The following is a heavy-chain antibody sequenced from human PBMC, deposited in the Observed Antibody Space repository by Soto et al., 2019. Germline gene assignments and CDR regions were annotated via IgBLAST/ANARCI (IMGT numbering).Heavy chain of an antibody. V-gene: IGHV3-30*03. CDR3: ARSPYSVSYLAYFDY. CDR1: GFTFSIYG. Sequence: QVQLVESGGGVVQPGRSLSLSCAASGFTFSIYGMHWVRQAPGKGLEWVAVISYDGSNKYYADAVKGRFTISRDHSKNTLYLQVNSLRAEDTAVYYCARSPYSVSYLAYFDYWGQGTLVTVSS. J-gene: IGHJ4*02. CDR2: ISYDGSNK. D-gene: IGHD1-26*01.